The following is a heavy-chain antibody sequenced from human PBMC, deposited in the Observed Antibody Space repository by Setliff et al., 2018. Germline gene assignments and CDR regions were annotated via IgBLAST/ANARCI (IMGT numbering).Heavy chain of an antibody. J-gene: IGHJ4*02. D-gene: IGHD4-17*01. CDR2: IYTSGTT. V-gene: IGHV4-4*08. CDR3: ARGRLLYVGDSHYFDY. Sequence: KASETLSLTCAVSGGSFSDYYWCWIRQPPGKGLEWIGHIYTSGTTNYSTSLKSRVSISVDTSKNQFSLNLSSLTATDTAVYYCARGRLLYVGDSHYFDYWGQGTLVTVSS. CDR1: GGSFSDYY.